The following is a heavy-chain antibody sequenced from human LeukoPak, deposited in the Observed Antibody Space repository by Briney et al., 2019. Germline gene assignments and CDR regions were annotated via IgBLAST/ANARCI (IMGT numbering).Heavy chain of an antibody. V-gene: IGHV3-23*01. CDR3: ARDFCSSTSCYSVYYYYYYMDV. D-gene: IGHD2-2*01. J-gene: IGHJ6*03. CDR1: GFTFSSYA. Sequence: PGGSLRLSCAASGFTFSSYAMSWVRQAPGKGLEWVSAISGSGGSTYYADSVKGRFTISRDNSKNTLYLQMNSLRAEDTAVYYCARDFCSSTSCYSVYYYYYYMDVWGKGTTVTVSS. CDR2: ISGSGGST.